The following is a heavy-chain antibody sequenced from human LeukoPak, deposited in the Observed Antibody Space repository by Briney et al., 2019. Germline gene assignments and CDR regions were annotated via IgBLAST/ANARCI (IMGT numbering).Heavy chain of an antibody. CDR1: GFTFSDYY. CDR2: ISSSGSTI. V-gene: IGHV3-11*04. J-gene: IGHJ4*02. Sequence: TGGSLRLSCAASGFTFSDYYMSWIRQAPGKGLEWVSYISSSGSTIYYADSVKGRFTISRDNAKNSLYLQMKSLRAEDTAVYYCARDGRYYYDSSGYSSFDYWGQGTLVTVSS. D-gene: IGHD3-22*01. CDR3: ARDGRYYYDSSGYSSFDY.